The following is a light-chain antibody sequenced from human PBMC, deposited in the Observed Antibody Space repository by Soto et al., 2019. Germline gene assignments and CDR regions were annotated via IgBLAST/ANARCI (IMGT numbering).Light chain of an antibody. CDR2: DAS. J-gene: IGKJ5*01. CDR3: QQRSNWPPIT. V-gene: IGKV3-11*01. Sequence: EIVLTQSPGTLSLTPGERATLSCRTSQSVSRYLAWDQQKPGQAPRLLIYDASNRATGIPARFSGSGSGTDFTLTISSLEPEDFAVYYCQQRSNWPPITFGQGTRLEIK. CDR1: QSVSRY.